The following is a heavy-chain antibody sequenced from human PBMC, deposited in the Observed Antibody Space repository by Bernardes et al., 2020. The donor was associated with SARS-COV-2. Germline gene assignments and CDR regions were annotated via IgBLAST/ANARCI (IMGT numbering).Heavy chain of an antibody. J-gene: IGHJ4*02. Sequence: ASMKVSCKTSGFTFTNYGIIWVRQAPGQGLEWMGWINAYSGDSDYAQKFQGRVTMTTDTSTSTAYMELRSLRSDDTAVYYCARESPSPTVTKFYYFDYWGQGTLVTVSS. CDR3: ARESPSPTVTKFYYFDY. V-gene: IGHV1-18*01. D-gene: IGHD4-17*01. CDR1: GFTFTNYG. CDR2: INAYSGDS.